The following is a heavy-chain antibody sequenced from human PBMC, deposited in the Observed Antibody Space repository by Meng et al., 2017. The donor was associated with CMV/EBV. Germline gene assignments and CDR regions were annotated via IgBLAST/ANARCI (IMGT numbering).Heavy chain of an antibody. CDR3: ARVGEVTTGDYYYYGMDV. CDR1: GSTFSSYA. V-gene: IGHV3-64*02. Sequence: LTCAASGSTFSSYAMHWVRQAPGKGLEYVSAIRSNGGSTYYADSVKGRFTISRDNSKNTLYLQMGSLRAEDMAVYYCARVGEVTTGDYYYYGMDVWGQGTTVTVSS. J-gene: IGHJ6*02. D-gene: IGHD4-11*01. CDR2: IRSNGGST.